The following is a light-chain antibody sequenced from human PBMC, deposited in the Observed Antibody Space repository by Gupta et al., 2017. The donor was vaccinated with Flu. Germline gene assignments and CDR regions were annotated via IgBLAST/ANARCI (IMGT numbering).Light chain of an antibody. J-gene: IGKJ1*01. CDR1: QRISKY. V-gene: IGKV1-39*01. Sequence: DIQMTKSPSSLSASVGDRVTITCRASQRISKYLNWYQKKSGKAPKVLIYTATTLQSGVPSRFSGSGSGTDFTLTISSLQPEDSASYYCQQSYGDVWTFGPGTKVEIK. CDR3: QQSYGDVWT. CDR2: TAT.